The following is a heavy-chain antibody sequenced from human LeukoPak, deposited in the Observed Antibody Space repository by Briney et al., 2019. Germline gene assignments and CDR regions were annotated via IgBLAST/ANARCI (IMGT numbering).Heavy chain of an antibody. Sequence: PGGSLRLSCAASGFTFSSYSMNWVRQAPGKGLEWVSSINSSSSYIYYADSVKGRFTISRDNAKNSLYLQMNSLRAEDTAVYYCAREDIVVVPAAPESSYYGMDVWGQGTTVTVSS. J-gene: IGHJ6*02. CDR3: AREDIVVVPAAPESSYYGMDV. V-gene: IGHV3-21*01. CDR2: INSSSSYI. D-gene: IGHD2-2*01. CDR1: GFTFSSYS.